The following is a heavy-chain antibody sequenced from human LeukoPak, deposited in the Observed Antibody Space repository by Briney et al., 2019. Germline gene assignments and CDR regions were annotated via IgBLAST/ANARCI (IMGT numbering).Heavy chain of an antibody. Sequence: SGGSLRLSCTASGFVFSDFWMGWVRQAPGKGLEWVSAISGSGGSTYYADSVKGRFTISRDNSKNTLYLQMNSLRAEDTAVYYCAKDRGPYDFWSGYHSDAFDIWGQGTMVTVSS. CDR1: GFVFSDFW. D-gene: IGHD3-3*01. J-gene: IGHJ3*02. V-gene: IGHV3-23*01. CDR3: AKDRGPYDFWSGYHSDAFDI. CDR2: ISGSGGST.